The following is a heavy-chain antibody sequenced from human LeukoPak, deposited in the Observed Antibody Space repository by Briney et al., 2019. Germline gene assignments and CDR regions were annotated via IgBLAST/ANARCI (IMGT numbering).Heavy chain of an antibody. CDR1: GYSISSGYY. CDR3: ARQVDDYVWGSYRLDY. CDR2: IYHSGST. V-gene: IGHV4-38-2*01. Sequence: PSETLSLTCAVSGYSISSGYYWGWIRQPPGKGLEWIGSIYHSGSTYYNPSLKSRVTISVDTSKNQFSLKLSSVTAADTAVYYCARQVDDYVWGSYRLDYWGQGTLVTVSS. J-gene: IGHJ4*02. D-gene: IGHD3-16*02.